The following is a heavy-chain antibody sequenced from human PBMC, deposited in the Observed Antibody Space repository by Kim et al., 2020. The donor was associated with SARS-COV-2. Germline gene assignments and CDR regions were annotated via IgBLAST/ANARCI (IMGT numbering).Heavy chain of an antibody. Sequence: GGSLRLSCAASGFTFSSYWMSWVRQAPGKGLEWVANIKQDGSEKYYVDSVKGRFTISRDNAKNSLYLQMNSLRAEDTAVYYCARGVGRGYSSREFYFDYWGQGTLVTVSS. D-gene: IGHD5-18*01. CDR1: GFTFSSYW. V-gene: IGHV3-7*01. CDR2: IKQDGSEK. CDR3: ARGVGRGYSSREFYFDY. J-gene: IGHJ4*02.